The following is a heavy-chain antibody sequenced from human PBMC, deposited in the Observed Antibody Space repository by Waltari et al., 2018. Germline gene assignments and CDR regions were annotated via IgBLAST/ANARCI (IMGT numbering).Heavy chain of an antibody. CDR2: INPNSGGT. CDR1: GYTFTGYY. V-gene: IGHV1-2*06. J-gene: IGHJ6*03. CDR3: ARVGSYYSGGYYYYMDV. Sequence: QVQLVQSGAEVKKPGASVKVSCKASGYTFTGYYMHWVRQAPGQGLEWMGRINPNSGGTNYAQKFQGRVTMTRDTSISTAHMELSRLRSDDTAVYYCARVGSYYSGGYYYYMDVWGKGTTVTVSS. D-gene: IGHD1-26*01.